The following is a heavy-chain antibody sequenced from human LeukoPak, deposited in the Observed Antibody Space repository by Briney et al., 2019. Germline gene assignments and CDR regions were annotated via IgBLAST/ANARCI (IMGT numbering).Heavy chain of an antibody. CDR1: GGSISSGVYY. Sequence: SETLSLTCTLSGGSISSGVYYWSCIRQHPGKSLEWVGYIWYSGNNFYHQFLKRRSTVSIDRCKNEFSLTLMSVTAADTAVYYCAREGGPYSGNYSLGPWGEGILVSVSS. CDR3: AREGGPYSGNYSLGP. CDR2: IWYSGNN. V-gene: IGHV4-31*03. D-gene: IGHD1-26*01. J-gene: IGHJ5*02.